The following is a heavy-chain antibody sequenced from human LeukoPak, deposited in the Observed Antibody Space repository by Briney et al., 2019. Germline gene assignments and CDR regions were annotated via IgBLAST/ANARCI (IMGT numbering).Heavy chain of an antibody. D-gene: IGHD3-10*01. V-gene: IGHV4-34*01. CDR1: GGSFRGYY. CDR3: ARGLKSGYYGSGSYYGYGY. J-gene: IGHJ4*02. Sequence: SETLSLTCAVYGGSFRGYYWSWIRQPPGKGLEWIGEINHSGSTNYNPSLKSRVTISVGTSKNQFSLKLSSVTAADTAVYYCARGLKSGYYGSGSYYGYGYWGQGTLVTVSS. CDR2: INHSGST.